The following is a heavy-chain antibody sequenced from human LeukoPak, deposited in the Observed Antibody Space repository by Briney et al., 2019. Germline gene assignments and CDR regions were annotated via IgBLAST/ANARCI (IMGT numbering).Heavy chain of an antibody. J-gene: IGHJ4*02. CDR1: GGSISSYY. D-gene: IGHD5-12*01. CDR2: IYYSGST. Sequence: SETLSLTCTVSGGSISSYYWSWIRQPPGKGLEWIGYIYYSGSTNYNPSLKSRVTISVDTSKNQFSLKLSSVTAADTAMYYCAKDRDGYRVYDYWGQGTLVTVSS. V-gene: IGHV4-59*01. CDR3: AKDRDGYRVYDY.